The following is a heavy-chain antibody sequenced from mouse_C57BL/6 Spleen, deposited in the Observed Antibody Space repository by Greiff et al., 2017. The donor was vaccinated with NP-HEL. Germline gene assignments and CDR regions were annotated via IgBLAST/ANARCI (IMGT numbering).Heavy chain of an antibody. Sequence: EVKLVESGGGLVKPGGSLKLSCAASGFTFSDFGMHWVRQAPEKGLEWIAFISSGSSPIYYADTLKGRFSISRDNAKNTLFLQVTGLRSEDTAMYYCARRGTGGYLDYWGQGTALTVSS. CDR3: ARRGTGGYLDY. V-gene: IGHV5-17*01. CDR2: ISSGSSPI. J-gene: IGHJ2*01. CDR1: GFTFSDFG. D-gene: IGHD4-1*01.